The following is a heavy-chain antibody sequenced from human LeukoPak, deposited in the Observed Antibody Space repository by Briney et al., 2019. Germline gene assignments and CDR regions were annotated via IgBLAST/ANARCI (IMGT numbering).Heavy chain of an antibody. V-gene: IGHV3-21*01. CDR1: GFTFSSYS. Sequence: PGGSLRLSCAASGFTFSSYSMNWVRQAPGKGLEWVSSISSSSSYIYYADPVKGRFTISRDNAKNSLYLQMNSLRAEDTAVYYCAREGTQQWLVSYYYYGMDVWGQGTTVTVSS. CDR3: AREGTQQWLVSYYYYGMDV. CDR2: ISSSSSYI. J-gene: IGHJ6*02. D-gene: IGHD6-19*01.